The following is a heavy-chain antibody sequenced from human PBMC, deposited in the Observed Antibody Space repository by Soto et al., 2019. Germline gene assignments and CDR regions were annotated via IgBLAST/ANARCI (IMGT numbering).Heavy chain of an antibody. V-gene: IGHV3-48*03. CDR3: SSLRFFEWLPPGTMDV. J-gene: IGHJ6*02. CDR1: GFTLRSYE. Sequence: EVQLVESGGGLVQPGGSLRLSCAASGFTLRSYEMTWVRQAPGKGLEWLSYISSGGTTIYYADSVKGRFTISRDNAKNSLYLQMNSLRAEDKAVDYCSSLRFFEWLPPGTMDVWGQGTTVTVTS. CDR2: ISSGGTTI. D-gene: IGHD3-3*01.